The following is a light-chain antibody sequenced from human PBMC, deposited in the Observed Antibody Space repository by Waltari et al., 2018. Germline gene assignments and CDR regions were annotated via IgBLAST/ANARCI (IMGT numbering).Light chain of an antibody. CDR1: QSVTNNY. Sequence: NVLTQSPGTLSLSPGERATLSCRASQSVTNNYLAWYQQQPGQVPRLLIYGVSSRATGIPDRFSGSGSGTDFTLTIGRLEPEDSAVYFCHLYGSARTFGGGTRVEIK. CDR2: GVS. CDR3: HLYGSART. V-gene: IGKV3-20*01. J-gene: IGKJ4*01.